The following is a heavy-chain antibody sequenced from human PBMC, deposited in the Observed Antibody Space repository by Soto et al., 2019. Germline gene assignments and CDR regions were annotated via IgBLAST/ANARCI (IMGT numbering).Heavy chain of an antibody. D-gene: IGHD3-22*01. Sequence: EVQLVESGGGLVQPGRSLRLSCAASGFTFDDYAMHWVRQAPGRGLEWVAGITWNSDKIGYADSVKGRFSISRDNAKNSLYLQRNSLSADDTALYYCAASRGYDSSGYSGYYYGMDVWGQGTTVTVSS. J-gene: IGHJ6*02. CDR3: AASRGYDSSGYSGYYYGMDV. CDR1: GFTFDDYA. CDR2: ITWNSDKI. V-gene: IGHV3-9*01.